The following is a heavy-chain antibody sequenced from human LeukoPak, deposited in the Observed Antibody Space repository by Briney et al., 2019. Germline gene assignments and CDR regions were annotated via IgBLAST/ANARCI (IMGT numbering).Heavy chain of an antibody. J-gene: IGHJ4*02. CDR3: ARGSGSYDY. Sequence: ASVKVSCKASGGTFSSYAISWVRQAPGQGLEWMGRIIPILGIANYAQKFQGRVTITADKSTSTAYMELSSLRSDDTAVYYCARGSGSYDYWGQGTLVTVSS. CDR2: IIPILGIA. CDR1: GGTFSSYA. D-gene: IGHD1-26*01. V-gene: IGHV1-69*04.